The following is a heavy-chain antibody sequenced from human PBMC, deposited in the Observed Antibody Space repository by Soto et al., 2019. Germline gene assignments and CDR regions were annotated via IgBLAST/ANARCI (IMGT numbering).Heavy chain of an antibody. D-gene: IGHD2-2*01. CDR3: ARARFSTTWYAGLDP. CDR2: ISYHGRGQ. V-gene: IGHV3-30*04. CDR1: GFSFSTYA. J-gene: IGHJ5*02. Sequence: HPGGSLRLSCAASGFSFSTYAMYWVRQAPGKGLEYVAAISYHGRGQNYADSVKGRFTVSRDNSDNTLYLQMDRLRLDDTAVYYCARARFSTTWYAGLDPWGQGT.